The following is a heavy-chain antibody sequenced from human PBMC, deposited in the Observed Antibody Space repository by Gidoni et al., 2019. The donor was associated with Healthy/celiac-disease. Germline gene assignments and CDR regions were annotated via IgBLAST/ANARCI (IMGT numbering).Heavy chain of an antibody. Sequence: EVQLVATGGGLVQPGGSLRRSGAASGVTFSSHDMHWVRQATVTVLYPDSAIGTAVATYYPGSVKGRFTISSENAKNSLYLKMNSLRAGYTAGYYCARAASASGWYFDYWGQGTLVTVSS. J-gene: IGHJ4*02. CDR2: IGTAVAT. CDR1: GVTFSSHD. CDR3: ARAASASGWYFDY. V-gene: IGHV3-13*01. D-gene: IGHD6-19*01.